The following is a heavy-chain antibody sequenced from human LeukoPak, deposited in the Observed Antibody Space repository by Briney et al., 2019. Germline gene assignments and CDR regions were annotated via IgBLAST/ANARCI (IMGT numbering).Heavy chain of an antibody. J-gene: IGHJ6*02. V-gene: IGHV4-39*07. Sequence: SETLSLTCTVSGGSISSSSYYWGWIRQSPGKGLEWIGSIYYTGTIYYNPSLKSRVTISVDTSKNQFSLKVRSVTAADTAVYYCARGHVGPYAYYYYGMDVWGQGTTVTVSS. CDR1: GGSISSSSYY. CDR3: ARGHVGPYAYYYYGMDV. CDR2: IYYTGTI. D-gene: IGHD2-8*01.